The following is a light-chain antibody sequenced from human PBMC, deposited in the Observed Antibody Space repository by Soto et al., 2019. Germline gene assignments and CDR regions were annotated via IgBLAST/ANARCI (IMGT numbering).Light chain of an antibody. CDR2: EVS. CDR3: SSYTSSTAVV. V-gene: IGLV2-14*01. Sequence: QSALTQPASVSGSPGQSITISCTGTSSDVGGYNYVSWYQQHPGKVPKLMIYEVSNRPSGGSNRFSGSKSGNTASLTISGLQAEDEADYYCSSYTSSTAVVFGGGTKLTV. CDR1: SSDVGGYNY. J-gene: IGLJ2*01.